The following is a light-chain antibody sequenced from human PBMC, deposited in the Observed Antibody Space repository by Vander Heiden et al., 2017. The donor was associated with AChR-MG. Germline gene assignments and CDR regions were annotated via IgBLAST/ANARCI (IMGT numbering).Light chain of an antibody. CDR2: GAS. CDR1: QSSNRD. J-gene: IGKJ2*01. V-gene: IGKV3-15*01. CDR3: QQYQKWPPAYT. Sequence: RGMTHSPPHLSVPPGERATLPCTASQSSNRDLAWYQQKSGQAPRLRIYGASTSATGIPTRFSGSGSGTEFTLTISSLQSEDVEVYHCQQYQKWPPAYTFGQGTNLEIK.